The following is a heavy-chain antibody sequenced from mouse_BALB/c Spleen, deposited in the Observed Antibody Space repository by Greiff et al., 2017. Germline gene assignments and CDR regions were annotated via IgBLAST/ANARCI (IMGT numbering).Heavy chain of an antibody. CDR1: GFTFSSFG. CDR3: AREVVAGRYFDV. V-gene: IGHV5-17*02. CDR2: ISSGSSTI. J-gene: IGHJ1*01. Sequence: EVHLVESGGGLVQPGGSRKLSCAASGFTFSSFGMHWVRQAPEKGLEWVAYISSGSSTIYYADTVKGRFTISRDNPKNTLFLQMTSLRSEDTAMYYCAREVVAGRYFDVWGARTTVTVSS. D-gene: IGHD1-1*01.